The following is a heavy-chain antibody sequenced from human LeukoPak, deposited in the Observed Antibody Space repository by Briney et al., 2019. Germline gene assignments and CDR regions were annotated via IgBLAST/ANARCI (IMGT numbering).Heavy chain of an antibody. CDR2: ISAYNGNT. D-gene: IGHD2-2*01. Sequence: ASVKVSCKASGYTFTNYGVCWVRQAPGQGLEWMGWISAYNGNTDYAQKLQGRVTMTTDTSTSTAYMELRSLRSDDKAVYYCARVLAYCSSTSCHDYWGQGTLVTVYS. V-gene: IGHV1-18*01. CDR1: GYTFTNYG. J-gene: IGHJ4*02. CDR3: ARVLAYCSSTSCHDY.